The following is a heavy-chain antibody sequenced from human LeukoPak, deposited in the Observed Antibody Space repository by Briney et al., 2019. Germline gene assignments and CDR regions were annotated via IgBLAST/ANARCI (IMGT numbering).Heavy chain of an antibody. D-gene: IGHD2-21*02. CDR1: GLTFSSYT. Sequence: GGSLRLSCAASGLTFSSYTLIWVRQAPGKGLEWVSSISGSDSYIYYADSVKGRFTISRDNAKNSLYLQMNSLRAEDTAVYYCARDAYCGGDCYYDYWGQGTLVTVSS. J-gene: IGHJ4*02. V-gene: IGHV3-21*01. CDR2: ISGSDSYI. CDR3: ARDAYCGGDCYYDY.